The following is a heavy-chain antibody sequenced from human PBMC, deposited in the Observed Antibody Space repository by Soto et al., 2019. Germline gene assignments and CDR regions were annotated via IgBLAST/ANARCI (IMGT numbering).Heavy chain of an antibody. CDR3: ARRLVRGVIQYYYYYYMDV. CDR1: GYTFTSYD. D-gene: IGHD3-10*01. J-gene: IGHJ6*03. Sequence: ASVKVSCKASGYTFTSYDINWVRQATGQGLEWMGWMNPNSGNTGYAQKFQGRVTMTRNTSISTAYMELSSLRSEDTAVYYCARRLVRGVIQYYYYYYMDVWGKGTTVTVSS. V-gene: IGHV1-8*01. CDR2: MNPNSGNT.